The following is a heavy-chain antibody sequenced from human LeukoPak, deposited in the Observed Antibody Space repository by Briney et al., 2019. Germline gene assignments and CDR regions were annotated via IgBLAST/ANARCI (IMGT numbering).Heavy chain of an antibody. D-gene: IGHD6-13*01. CDR1: GFTSDSYW. CDR2: IKEDGSEK. J-gene: IGHJ4*02. CDR3: AREIGSAARGR. Sequence: GGSLRLSCAPSGFTSDSYWMSCVRQVPVKALDWVANIKEDGSEKYYVASVKGRFTVSRDNAKNSMYLQMNSLRAEDTAMYYCAREIGSAARGRWGQGTLVTVSS. V-gene: IGHV3-7*05.